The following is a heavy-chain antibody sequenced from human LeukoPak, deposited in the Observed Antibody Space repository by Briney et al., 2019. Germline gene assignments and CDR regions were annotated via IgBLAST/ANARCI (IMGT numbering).Heavy chain of an antibody. CDR1: GSCFINSW. D-gene: IGHD4-17*01. J-gene: IGHJ4*02. Sequence: GASMKISCTASGSCFINSWICWVRQPPEKGLEWMRIISPGDSATRYSQSFQGHTTISADKSISTSYLQRSRLTAAGSVIYYCARLDDYGDYLQYWGQGTLVTVSS. CDR3: ARLDDYGDYLQY. CDR2: ISPGDSAT. V-gene: IGHV5-51*01.